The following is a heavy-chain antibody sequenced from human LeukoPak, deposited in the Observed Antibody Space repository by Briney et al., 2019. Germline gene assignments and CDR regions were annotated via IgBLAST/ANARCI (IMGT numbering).Heavy chain of an antibody. Sequence: PGRSLRLSCAASGFTFDDYAMHWVRQAPGKGLEWVSGISWNSGSIVYADSVKGRLTISRDNAKNSLYLQMNSLRAEDTALYYCAKDASSGWSLYYYYGMDVWGQGTTVTVSS. CDR2: ISWNSGSI. CDR1: GFTFDDYA. J-gene: IGHJ6*02. CDR3: AKDASSGWSLYYYYGMDV. D-gene: IGHD6-19*01. V-gene: IGHV3-9*01.